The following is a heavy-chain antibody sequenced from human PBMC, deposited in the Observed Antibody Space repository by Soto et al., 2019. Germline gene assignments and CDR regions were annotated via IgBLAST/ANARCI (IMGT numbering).Heavy chain of an antibody. D-gene: IGHD5-12*01. CDR1: GGSISSYSHY. CDR3: ARQKWLDYWYFDL. V-gene: IGHV4-39*01. J-gene: IGHJ2*01. Sequence: SETLSLTCNVSGGSISSYSHYWGWLRQSPGKRLEWIGSVFYDGNNYYNPSLKSRLSISVDTSNNQFSLKLSSVSAADTAVYFCARQKWLDYWYFDLWGLGTLVTVS. CDR2: VFYDGNN.